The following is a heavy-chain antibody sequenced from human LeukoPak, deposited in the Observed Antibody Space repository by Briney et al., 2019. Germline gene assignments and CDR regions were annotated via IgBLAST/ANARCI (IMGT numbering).Heavy chain of an antibody. Sequence: GGSLRLSCAASGFTFSGYWMSWVRQTPGKGLEWVATIKQDGSEIYYVDSVKGRFTISRDNAENSLYLQMNNLRADDTAVYYCARDKIVGPTTLDYWGQGTLVTVSS. D-gene: IGHD1-26*01. V-gene: IGHV3-7*03. CDR2: IKQDGSEI. CDR3: ARDKIVGPTTLDY. CDR1: GFTFSGYW. J-gene: IGHJ4*02.